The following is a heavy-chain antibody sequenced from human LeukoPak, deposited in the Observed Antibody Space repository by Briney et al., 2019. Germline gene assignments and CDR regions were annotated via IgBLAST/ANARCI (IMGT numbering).Heavy chain of an antibody. D-gene: IGHD3-22*01. V-gene: IGHV4-31*03. Sequence: SETLSLTCTVSGGSISSGGYYWSWIRQHPGKGLECIGYIYYTGTTYYNPSLKSRLTISVDTSKNQFSLKLSSMTAADTAVYYCARSRPDSNFDYWGQGTLVTVSS. CDR3: ARSRPDSNFDY. J-gene: IGHJ4*02. CDR2: IYYTGTT. CDR1: GGSISSGGYY.